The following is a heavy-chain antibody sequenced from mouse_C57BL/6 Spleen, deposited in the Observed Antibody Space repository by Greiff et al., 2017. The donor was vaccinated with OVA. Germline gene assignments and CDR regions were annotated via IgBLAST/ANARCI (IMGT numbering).Heavy chain of an antibody. Sequence: EVMLVESGAELVRPGASVKLSCTASGFNIKDYYMHWVKQRPEQGLEWIGRIDPEDGDTEYAPKFQGKATMTADTSSNTAYLQLSSLTSEDTAVYYCLRAQALYAMDYWGQGTSVTVSS. V-gene: IGHV14-1*01. CDR3: LRAQALYAMDY. CDR2: IDPEDGDT. D-gene: IGHD3-2*02. J-gene: IGHJ4*01. CDR1: GFNIKDYY.